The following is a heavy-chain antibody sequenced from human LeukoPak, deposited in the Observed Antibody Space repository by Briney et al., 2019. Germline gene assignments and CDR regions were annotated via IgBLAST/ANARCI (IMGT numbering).Heavy chain of an antibody. Sequence: GGSLRLSCAASGFTFSSYWMHWVRQAPGKGLVWVSRIKGDGSSPTYADSVKGRFTIPRDNAKNALYLQMNSLRADDTAVYYCARSDYTDYWGQGTLVTVSS. V-gene: IGHV3-74*01. J-gene: IGHJ4*02. D-gene: IGHD3-3*01. CDR2: IKGDGSSP. CDR1: GFTFSSYW. CDR3: ARSDYTDY.